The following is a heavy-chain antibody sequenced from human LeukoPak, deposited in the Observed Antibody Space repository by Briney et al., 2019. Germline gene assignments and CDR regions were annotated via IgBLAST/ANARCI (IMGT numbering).Heavy chain of an antibody. J-gene: IGHJ4*02. V-gene: IGHV1-3*01. CDR2: INAGNGDT. D-gene: IGHD3-22*01. CDR3: VRGLYYAGSGYYLIDY. CDR1: GYTFTNSA. Sequence: ASVKVSCKASGYTFTNSAMHWVRQAPGQRLEWMGWINAGNGDTKSSQNFQGRVTITRDTPASTAYMELSSLRSEDTAVYYCVRGLYYAGSGYYLIDYWGQGTLVTVSP.